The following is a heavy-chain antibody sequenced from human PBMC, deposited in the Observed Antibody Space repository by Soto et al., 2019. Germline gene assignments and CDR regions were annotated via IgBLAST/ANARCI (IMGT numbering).Heavy chain of an antibody. Sequence: QVQLVESGGGVVQPGRSLRLSCAASGFTFNRYAMHWVRQAPGKGLEWVAVISYDGSNKYYADSVKGRFTISRDNSKNTLHLQMNSLRAEATALYYCARRDDVSGSYVTDYWGQGTLVTVSS. V-gene: IGHV3-30-3*01. CDR2: ISYDGSNK. D-gene: IGHD3-22*01. CDR1: GFTFNRYA. CDR3: ARRDDVSGSYVTDY. J-gene: IGHJ4*02.